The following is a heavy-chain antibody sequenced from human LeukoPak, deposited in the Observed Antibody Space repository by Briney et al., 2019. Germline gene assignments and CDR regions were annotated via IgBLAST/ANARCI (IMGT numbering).Heavy chain of an antibody. CDR1: GFTFSSYE. CDR3: ARSKGGYSYGTYIDY. V-gene: IGHV3-48*03. CDR2: ISSSGITI. D-gene: IGHD5-18*01. J-gene: IGHJ4*02. Sequence: AGGSLRLSCAASGFTFSSYEMNWVRQAPGEGLEWVSYISSSGITIYYADSVKGRFTLSRDNAKNSLYLQMNSLRAEDTAVYYCARSKGGYSYGTYIDYWGQGTLVTVSS.